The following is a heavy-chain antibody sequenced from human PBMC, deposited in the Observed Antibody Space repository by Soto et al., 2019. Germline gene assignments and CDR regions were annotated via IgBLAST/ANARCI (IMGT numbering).Heavy chain of an antibody. V-gene: IGHV1-8*01. CDR3: ARGIRPLVWYAFWSGYYTGGPYYYGMDV. J-gene: IGHJ6*02. CDR1: GYTFTSYD. Sequence: ASVKVSCKASGYTFTSYDINWVRQATGQGLEWMGWMNPNSGNTGYAQKFQGRVTMTRNTSISTAYMELSSLRSEDTAVYYCARGIRPLVWYAFWSGYYTGGPYYYGMDVWGRGTTVTVSS. CDR2: MNPNSGNT. D-gene: IGHD3-3*01.